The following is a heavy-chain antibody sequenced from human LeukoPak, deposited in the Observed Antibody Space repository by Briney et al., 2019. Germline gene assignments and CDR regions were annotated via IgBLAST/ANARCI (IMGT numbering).Heavy chain of an antibody. Sequence: GGSLRLSCAASGFTFSSYGMSWVRQAPGKGLEWASAISGSGGSTYYADSVKGRFTISRDNSKNTLYLQMNSLRAEDTAVYYCAKDLGRVDYDYVWGSYDPWGQGTLVTVSS. CDR2: ISGSGGST. CDR1: GFTFSSYG. D-gene: IGHD3-16*01. V-gene: IGHV3-23*01. CDR3: AKDLGRVDYDYVWGSYDP. J-gene: IGHJ5*02.